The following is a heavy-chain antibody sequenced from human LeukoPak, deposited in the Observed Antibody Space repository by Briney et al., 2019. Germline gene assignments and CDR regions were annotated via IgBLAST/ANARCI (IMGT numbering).Heavy chain of an antibody. CDR1: GFTFSSYG. CDR2: ISYDGSNK. D-gene: IGHD6-13*01. V-gene: IGHV3-30*18. Sequence: GGSLRLSCAASGFTFSSYGMHWVRQAPGKGLEWVAVISYDGSNKYYADSVKGRFTISRDNSKNTLYLQMNSLRAEDTAVYYCAKGPDPAAGYYYYYGMDVWGQGTTVTVSS. J-gene: IGHJ6*02. CDR3: AKGPDPAAGYYYYYGMDV.